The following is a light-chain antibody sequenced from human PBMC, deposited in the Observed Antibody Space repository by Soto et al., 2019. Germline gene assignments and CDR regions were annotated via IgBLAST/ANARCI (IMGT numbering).Light chain of an antibody. CDR2: AAS. CDR1: QSVSSN. Sequence: EIVLTQSSATLSFSPGERATLSCRASQSVSSNLAWYQQKPAQAPRLLIYAASSLQSGVPSRFSGSGSGTDFTLTISSLQPEDFATYYCQQSYSTPPLTFGGGTKVDIK. V-gene: IGKV3-11*01. J-gene: IGKJ4*01. CDR3: QQSYSTPPLT.